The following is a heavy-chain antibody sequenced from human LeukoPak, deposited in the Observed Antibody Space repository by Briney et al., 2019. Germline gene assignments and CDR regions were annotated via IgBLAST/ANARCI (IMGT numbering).Heavy chain of an antibody. CDR2: ISSSGSFI. D-gene: IGHD2-15*01. V-gene: IGHV3-21*01. Sequence: GGSLRLSCAASGFTFSSYSMNWVRQAPGKGLEWVSFISSSGSFIYYADSVKGRFTISRDNAKNSVHLQMNSLRAEDTALYYCARGYSRAAFDIWGQGTVVAVSS. CDR1: GFTFSSYS. J-gene: IGHJ3*02. CDR3: ARGYSRAAFDI.